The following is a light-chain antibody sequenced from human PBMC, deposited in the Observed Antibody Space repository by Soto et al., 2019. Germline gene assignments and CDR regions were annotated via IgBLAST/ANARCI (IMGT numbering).Light chain of an antibody. CDR3: QQYDSTPYT. CDR2: EAS. V-gene: IGKV3D-20*01. J-gene: IGKJ2*01. Sequence: EIVLTQSPATLSLSPGDRATLSCGASQSVSSSYLAWYQQKPGLATRLLIYEASSRATGIPDRFSGSGAGTDVTLTISRREPEDFAVYYCQQYDSTPYTFGQGTKLEIK. CDR1: QSVSSSY.